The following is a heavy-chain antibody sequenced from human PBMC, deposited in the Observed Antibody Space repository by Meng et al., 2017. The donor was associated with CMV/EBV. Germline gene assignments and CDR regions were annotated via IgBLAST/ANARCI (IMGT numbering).Heavy chain of an antibody. CDR2: ISSSSSYI. J-gene: IGHJ3*02. CDR3: ARTCYDFWSGYSEGAFDI. D-gene: IGHD3-3*01. V-gene: IGHV3-21*01. CDR1: GFTFRSYS. Sequence: GESLKISCAASGFTFRSYSMNWVRQAQGKGLEWVSSISSSSSYIYYADSVKGRFTISRDNAKNSLYLQMNSLRAEDTAVYYCARTCYDFWSGYSEGAFDIWGQGTMVTVSS.